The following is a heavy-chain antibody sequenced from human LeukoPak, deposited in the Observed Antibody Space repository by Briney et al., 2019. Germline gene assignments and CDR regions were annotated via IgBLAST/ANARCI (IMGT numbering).Heavy chain of an antibody. CDR2: INSDGSST. J-gene: IGHJ4*02. Sequence: GGSLRLSCAASGFTFSGYWMHWVRQAPGKGLVWVSRINSDGSSTSYADSVKGRFTISRDNAKNTLYLQMNSLRAEDTAVYYCAREGIQLWHYYFDYWGQGTLVTVSS. D-gene: IGHD5-18*01. CDR3: AREGIQLWHYYFDY. V-gene: IGHV3-74*01. CDR1: GFTFSGYW.